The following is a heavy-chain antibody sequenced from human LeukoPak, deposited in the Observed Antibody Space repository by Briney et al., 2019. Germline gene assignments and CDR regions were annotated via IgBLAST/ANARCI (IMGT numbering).Heavy chain of an antibody. D-gene: IGHD5-24*01. V-gene: IGHV3-74*01. CDR2: INSDGSST. CDR3: ARYSGDGFFDY. CDR1: GLTFSSYW. Sequence: GGSLRLSCAASGLTFSSYWMHWVRQAPGKGLVWVSRINSDGSSTSYADSVKGRFTISRDNAKNTLYLQMNSLRAEDTAVYYCARYSGDGFFDYWGQGTLVTVSS. J-gene: IGHJ4*02.